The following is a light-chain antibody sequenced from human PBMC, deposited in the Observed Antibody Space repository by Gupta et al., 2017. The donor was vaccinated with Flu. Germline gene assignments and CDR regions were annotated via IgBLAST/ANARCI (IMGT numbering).Light chain of an antibody. CDR1: QGISNS. CDR3: QKYNSAPWT. CDR2: GAS. Sequence: DIQMTQSPSSLSASVGDRVSITCRASQGISNSLAWYQQKPGKAPKLLIYGASTLHSGVPSRFSGSGSGTDFTLTISSLQPEDGATYYCQKYNSAPWTFGQGTKVEIK. J-gene: IGKJ1*01. V-gene: IGKV1-27*01.